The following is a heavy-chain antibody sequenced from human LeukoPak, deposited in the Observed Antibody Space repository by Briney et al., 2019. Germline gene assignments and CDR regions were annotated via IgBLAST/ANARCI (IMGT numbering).Heavy chain of an antibody. CDR2: ISYDGSNK. D-gene: IGHD3-22*01. CDR1: GFTFSSYA. V-gene: IGHV3-30-3*01. J-gene: IGHJ4*02. CDR3: ARVPSHDSSGYHCDY. Sequence: GRSLRLSCAASGFTFSSYAMHWVRQAPGKGLEWVAVISYDGSNKYYADSVKGRFTISRDNSKNTLYLQMNSLRAEDTAVYYLARVPSHDSSGYHCDYWGQGTLVTVSS.